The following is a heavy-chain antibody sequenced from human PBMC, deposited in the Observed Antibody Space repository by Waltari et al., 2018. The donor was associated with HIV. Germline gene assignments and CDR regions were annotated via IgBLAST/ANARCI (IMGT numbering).Heavy chain of an antibody. CDR3: ARDRNYYDKAFDY. D-gene: IGHD3-22*01. Sequence: QVQLQESGPGLVKPSETLSLTCTVSGGSISSYYWSWIRQPAGKGLEWIGRIYSSGSSNYNPSLKSRVSMSVDTSKNQFSLKLSSVTAADTAVYYCARDRNYYDKAFDYWGQGTLVTVSS. CDR1: GGSISSYY. V-gene: IGHV4-4*07. CDR2: IYSSGSS. J-gene: IGHJ4*02.